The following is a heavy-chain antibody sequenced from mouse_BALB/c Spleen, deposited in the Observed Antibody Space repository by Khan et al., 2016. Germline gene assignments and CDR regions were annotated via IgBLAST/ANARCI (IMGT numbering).Heavy chain of an antibody. V-gene: IGHV14-3*02. D-gene: IGHD3-1*01. Sequence: VQLQQSGAELVKPGASVKLSCTASGFNIKDTYMHWVKQRPEQGLEWIGRIDPANGNTKYDPKFQGKATITADTSSNTAYLQSSSLTSEDTAVYYCARSRDAARATFAYWGQGTLVTVSA. CDR2: IDPANGNT. CDR1: GFNIKDTY. J-gene: IGHJ3*01. CDR3: ARSRDAARATFAY.